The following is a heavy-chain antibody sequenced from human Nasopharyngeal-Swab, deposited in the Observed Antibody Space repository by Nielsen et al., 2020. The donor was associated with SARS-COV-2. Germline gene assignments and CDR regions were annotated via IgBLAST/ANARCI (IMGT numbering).Heavy chain of an antibody. D-gene: IGHD1-14*01. CDR3: ARDREKDRLRYYGMDV. Sequence: VRQAPGKGLEWIGEIHHSGSTTYNPSPKSRVTISIDKSKNQLSLRVTSVTAADTAVYYCARDREKDRLRYYGMDVWGQGTTVTVSS. J-gene: IGHJ6*02. V-gene: IGHV4-4*02. CDR2: IHHSGST.